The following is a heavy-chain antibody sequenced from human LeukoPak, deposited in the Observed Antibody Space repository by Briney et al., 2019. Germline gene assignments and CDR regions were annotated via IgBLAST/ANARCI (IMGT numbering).Heavy chain of an antibody. D-gene: IGHD5-18*01. V-gene: IGHV4-59*12. J-gene: IGHJ3*02. Sequence: SETLSLTCTVSGGSISSYYWSWIRQPPGKGLEWIGYIYYSGSTNYNPSLKSRVTISVDRSKNQFSLKLSSVTAADTAVYYCASRGELWMNDAFDIWGQGTMVTVSS. CDR1: GGSISSYY. CDR2: IYYSGST. CDR3: ASRGELWMNDAFDI.